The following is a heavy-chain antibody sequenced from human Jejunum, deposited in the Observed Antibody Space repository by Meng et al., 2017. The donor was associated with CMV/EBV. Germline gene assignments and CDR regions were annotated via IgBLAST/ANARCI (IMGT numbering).Heavy chain of an antibody. CDR2: IKNDGSEQ. V-gene: IGHV3-7*01. CDR3: VIVRNYNYDSSGHFLDF. CDR1: FNIYW. J-gene: IGHJ4*02. Sequence: FNIYWMTWVRQAPGKGLEWVADIKNDGSEQNYVDSVKGRFTISRDNVRNSLYLQMNSLRVEDTAVYYCVIVRNYNYDSSGHFLDFWGQGTLVTVSS. D-gene: IGHD3-22*01.